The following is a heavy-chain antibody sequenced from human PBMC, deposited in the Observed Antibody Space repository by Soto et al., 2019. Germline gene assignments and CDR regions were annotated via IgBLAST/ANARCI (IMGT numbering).Heavy chain of an antibody. V-gene: IGHV1-18*01. CDR2: IFPYNGNT. J-gene: IGHJ6*02. CDR1: GYSFTSYG. CDR3: ARDQNRFYGMDV. Sequence: QVQLVQSGAEVKKAGASLKVSRKASGYSFTSYGISWVRQAPGQGLEWVGWIFPYNGNTNYAKKLQDRVTMTTDTSTNTAYMELRSLRSDDTAVYYCARDQNRFYGMDVWGQGTTVTVSS.